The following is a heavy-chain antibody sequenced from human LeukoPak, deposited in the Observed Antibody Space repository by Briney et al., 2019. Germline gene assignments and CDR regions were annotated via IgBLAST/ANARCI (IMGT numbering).Heavy chain of an antibody. Sequence: PGRSLRLSCAASGFTFDDYAMPWVRQAPGKGLEWVSGISWNSGSIGYADSVKGRFTISRDNAKNSLYLQMNSLRAEDTALYYCAKDSDGDYQYGMDVWGQGTTVTVSS. D-gene: IGHD4-17*01. V-gene: IGHV3-9*01. CDR3: AKDSDGDYQYGMDV. CDR1: GFTFDDYA. J-gene: IGHJ6*02. CDR2: ISWNSGSI.